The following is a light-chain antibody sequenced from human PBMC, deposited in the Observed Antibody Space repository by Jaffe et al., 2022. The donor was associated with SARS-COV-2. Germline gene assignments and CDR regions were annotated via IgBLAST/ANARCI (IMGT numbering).Light chain of an antibody. CDR2: YRSDSDK. Sequence: QAVLTQPSSLSASPGASASLTCTLRSGINVAIYRISWYQQKPGSPPQYLLMYRSDSDKHQGSGVPSRFSGSKDVSANAGILLISGLQSEDEADYFCMIWHSSAVVFGGGTKLTVL. CDR1: SGINVAIYR. CDR3: MIWHSSAVV. J-gene: IGLJ2*01. V-gene: IGLV5-45*03.